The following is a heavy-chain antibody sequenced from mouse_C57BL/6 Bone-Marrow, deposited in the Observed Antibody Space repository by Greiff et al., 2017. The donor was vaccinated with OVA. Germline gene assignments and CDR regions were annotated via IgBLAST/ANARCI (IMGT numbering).Heavy chain of an antibody. J-gene: IGHJ1*03. D-gene: IGHD1-1*01. CDR1: GYSFTDYN. CDR3: AFYYGSSYRYFDV. Sequence: VQLQQSGPELVKPGASVKISCKASGYSFTDYNLNWVKQSNGKSLEWIGVINPNYGTTSYNQKFKGKATLTVDQSSSTAYMQLNSLTSEDSAVYYCAFYYGSSYRYFDVWGTGTTVTVSS. V-gene: IGHV1-39*01. CDR2: INPNYGTT.